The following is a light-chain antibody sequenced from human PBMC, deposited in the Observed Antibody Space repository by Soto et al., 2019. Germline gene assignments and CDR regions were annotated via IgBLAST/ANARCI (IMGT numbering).Light chain of an antibody. Sequence: EIVLTQSPATLSLSPGERATLSCSASHIVSSSYLAWYQQKPGQPPRLLIYGASFKATGIPDRFSGSGSGTDFTLTISRLEPEDFAIYYCQQYDSSPWTFGQGTKVDIK. CDR1: HIVSSSY. J-gene: IGKJ1*01. CDR3: QQYDSSPWT. CDR2: GAS. V-gene: IGKV3-20*01.